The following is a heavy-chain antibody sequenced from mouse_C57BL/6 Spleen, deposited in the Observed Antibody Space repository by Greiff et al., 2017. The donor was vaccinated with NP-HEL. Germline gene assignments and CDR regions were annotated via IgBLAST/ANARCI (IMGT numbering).Heavy chain of an antibody. CDR3: RDYGSLYAMDY. CDR1: YTFTDYYM. D-gene: IGHD1-1*01. Sequence: VQLQQSGPELVKPGASVKMSCKASGYTFTDYYMHWVKQKPGQGLEWIGEIYPGGGNTYYNEKFKGKATLTADTSSSTAYMQRSSLTSEDSAVYFCARDYGSLYAMDYWGQGTSVTVSS. V-gene: IGHV1-83*01. J-gene: IGHJ4*01. CDR2: YPGGGNTY.